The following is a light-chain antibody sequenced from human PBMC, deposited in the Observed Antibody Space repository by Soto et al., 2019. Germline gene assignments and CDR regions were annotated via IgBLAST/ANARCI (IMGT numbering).Light chain of an antibody. Sequence: QSALAQPASVSESPGQSITISCTGTNSDVGGYNYVSWYRQYPGEVPELMIYDVSNRPSGVSNRFSGSKSGNTASLTISGLQAEDEADYYCTSYTVTTRSYVFGTGTKLTVL. V-gene: IGLV2-14*03. CDR3: TSYTVTTRSYV. CDR1: NSDVGGYNY. J-gene: IGLJ1*01. CDR2: DVS.